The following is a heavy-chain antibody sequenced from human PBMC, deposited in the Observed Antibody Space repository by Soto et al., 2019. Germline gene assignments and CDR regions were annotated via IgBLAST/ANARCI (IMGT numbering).Heavy chain of an antibody. V-gene: IGHV1-46*01. CDR2: INPSGGST. Sequence: ASVKVSFKASGYTFTSYYMHWVRQAPGQGLEWMGIINPSGGSTSYAQKFQGRVTMTRDTSTSTVYMELSSLRSEDTAVYYCARRIVEVRGTYYYYGMDVWGQGTTVTVSS. J-gene: IGHJ6*02. CDR3: ARRIVEVRGTYYYYGMDV. D-gene: IGHD3-10*01. CDR1: GYTFTSYY.